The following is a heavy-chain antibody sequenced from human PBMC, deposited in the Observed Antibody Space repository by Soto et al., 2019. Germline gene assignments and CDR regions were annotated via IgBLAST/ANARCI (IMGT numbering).Heavy chain of an antibody. Sequence: SETLSLTCAVYGGSFSGYYWSWIRQPPGKGLEWIGEINHSGSTNYNPSLKSRVTISVDTSKNQFSLKLSSVTAADTAVYYCARLRNKSIQLWRFDYWGQGTLVTVSS. CDR1: GGSFSGYY. CDR2: INHSGST. V-gene: IGHV4-34*01. D-gene: IGHD5-18*01. CDR3: ARLRNKSIQLWRFDY. J-gene: IGHJ4*02.